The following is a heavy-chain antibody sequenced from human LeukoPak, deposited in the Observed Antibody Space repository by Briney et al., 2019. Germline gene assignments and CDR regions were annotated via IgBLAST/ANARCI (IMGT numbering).Heavy chain of an antibody. J-gene: IGHJ6*02. CDR3: ARGSFYRDYYYGMDV. CDR2: ISYDGSNK. D-gene: IGHD3-3*01. V-gene: IGHV3-30-3*01. CDR1: GFTFSSYW. Sequence: PGGSLRLSCAASGFTFSSYWMSWVRQAPGKGLEWVAVISYDGSNKYYADSVKGRFTISRDNSKNTLYLQMNSLRAEDTAVYYCARGSFYRDYYYGMDVWGQGTTVTVSS.